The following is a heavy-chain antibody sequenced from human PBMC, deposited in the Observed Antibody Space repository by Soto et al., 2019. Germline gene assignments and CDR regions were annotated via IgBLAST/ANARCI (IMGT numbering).Heavy chain of an antibody. V-gene: IGHV3-23*01. CDR1: GFTFGNYA. CDR2: ISGSGGGT. CDR3: ARIPHGYDAFTCSGY. J-gene: IGHJ4*02. Sequence: PEGSLTLSCAASGFTFGNYAMTWVRQAPGKGLECVSRISGSGGGTYYADAVKGRFTISRDNSENTLYLHLNSLSVEDTAIYYCARIPHGYDAFTCSGYWGQGALVTVSS. D-gene: IGHD3-16*01.